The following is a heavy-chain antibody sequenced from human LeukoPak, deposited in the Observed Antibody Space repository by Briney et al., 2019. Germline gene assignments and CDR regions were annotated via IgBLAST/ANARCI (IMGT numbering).Heavy chain of an antibody. CDR1: GYTFTGYY. Sequence: ASVKVSCKASGYTFTGYYMHWVRQAPGQGLEWMGWINPNSGGTNYAQKFQGRVTMTRDTSISTAYMELSRLRSDDTAVYYCARDSPSVLRFLGWLPHAFDIWGQGTMVTVSS. CDR2: INPNSGGT. CDR3: ARDSPSVLRFLGWLPHAFDI. V-gene: IGHV1-2*02. D-gene: IGHD3-3*01. J-gene: IGHJ3*02.